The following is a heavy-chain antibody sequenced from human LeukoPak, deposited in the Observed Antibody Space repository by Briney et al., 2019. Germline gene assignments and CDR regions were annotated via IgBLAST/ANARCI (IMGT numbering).Heavy chain of an antibody. V-gene: IGHV4-59*12. CDR1: GGSISSYY. CDR3: ARDPGGYGDYRDFSWP. Sequence: PSETLSLTCTVSGGSISSYYWSWIRQPPGKGLEWIGYIYYSGSTYYNPSLKSRVTISVDTSKNQFSLKLSSVTAADTAVYYCARDPGGYGDYRDFSWPWGQGTLVTVSS. CDR2: IYYSGST. D-gene: IGHD4-17*01. J-gene: IGHJ5*02.